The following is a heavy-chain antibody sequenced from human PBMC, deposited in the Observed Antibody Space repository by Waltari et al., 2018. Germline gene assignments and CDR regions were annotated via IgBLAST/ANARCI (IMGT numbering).Heavy chain of an antibody. CDR2: IDSGGST. CDR3: ARYRHRRPVDY. V-gene: IGHV3-53*01. Sequence: EVQLVESGGGLIQPGGSLRLSCAASGFTVSSNYMSWVRQAPGKGLEWVSVIDSGGSTYYADSVKGRFTISRDNSKNALYLQMNSLRAEDTAVYYCARYRHRRPVDYWGQGTLVTVSS. J-gene: IGHJ4*02. CDR1: GFTVSSNY.